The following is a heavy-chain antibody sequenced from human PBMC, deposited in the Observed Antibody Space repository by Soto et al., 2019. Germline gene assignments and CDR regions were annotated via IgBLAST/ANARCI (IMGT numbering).Heavy chain of an antibody. V-gene: IGHV3-30*18. J-gene: IGHJ3*02. CDR2: ISYDGSNK. D-gene: IGHD4-17*01. CDR3: AKPLAADYGDYAAFDI. Sequence: QVQLVESGGGVLQPGRSLRLSCAASGFTFSSYGMHWVRQAPGKGLEWVAVISYDGSNKYYADSVKGRFTIARDNSKKTLYRQVNSLRAEDTAVYYCAKPLAADYGDYAAFDIWGQGTMVTVSS. CDR1: GFTFSSYG.